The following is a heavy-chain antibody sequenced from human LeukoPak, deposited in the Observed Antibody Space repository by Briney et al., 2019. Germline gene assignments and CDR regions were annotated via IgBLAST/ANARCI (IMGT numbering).Heavy chain of an antibody. CDR2: IYYSGST. J-gene: IGHJ4*02. CDR1: GASISGFY. Sequence: SETLSLTCTVAGASISGFYWSWLRQPPGKGLGWVGVIYYSGSTNYNPSLKSRLTISVDTSKNQFSLKLSSVHASDTPVYYCARVLQNWNDRPFLDCWRRGTMASVPS. V-gene: IGHV4-59*01. CDR3: ARVLQNWNDRPFLDC. D-gene: IGHD1-1*01.